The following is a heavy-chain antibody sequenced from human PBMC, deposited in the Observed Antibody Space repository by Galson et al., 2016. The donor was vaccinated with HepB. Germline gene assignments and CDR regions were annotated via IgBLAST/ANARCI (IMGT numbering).Heavy chain of an antibody. CDR3: ARDEMDFWSGTHYYNYVMDV. J-gene: IGHJ6*02. CDR2: IIPIFGTA. D-gene: IGHD3-3*01. Sequence: SVKVSCKASGGTFSSYAISWVRQAPGQGLEWMGGIIPIFGTANYAQKFQGRVTITADESTSTAYMELSSLRSEDTAVYYCARDEMDFWSGTHYYNYVMDVWGQGTTVTVSS. V-gene: IGHV1-69*13. CDR1: GGTFSSYA.